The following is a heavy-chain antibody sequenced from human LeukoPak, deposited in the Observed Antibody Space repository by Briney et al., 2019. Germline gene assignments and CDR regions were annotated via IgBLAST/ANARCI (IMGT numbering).Heavy chain of an antibody. CDR2: LYASGNN. D-gene: IGHD3-22*01. Sequence: PSETLSLTCTVSGASVSTHYWTWIRQPAGKGLELIGRLYASGNNNYNPSLKSRVTMSVDTSRNQFSLRLRSVTAADTAVYFCCASGGYAGESYHYWGQGALVTVSS. CDR1: GASVSTHY. V-gene: IGHV4-4*07. CDR3: CASGGYAGESYHY. J-gene: IGHJ4*02.